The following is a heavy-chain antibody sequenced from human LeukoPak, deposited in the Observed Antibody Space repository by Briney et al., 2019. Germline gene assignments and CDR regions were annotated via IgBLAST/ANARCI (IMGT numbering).Heavy chain of an antibody. CDR3: AREEVAGRVDS. CDR1: GYTFTGHY. D-gene: IGHD6-19*01. V-gene: IGHV1-2*02. CDR2: INPNNGGT. J-gene: IGHJ5*01. Sequence: ASVKVSCKASGYTFTGHYMHWVRQAPGQGLEWMGWINPNNGGTNYAQKFQGRVTMTRDTSINTVYMELSRLRSDDTAVYYCAREEVAGRVDSWGQGTLVTVSS.